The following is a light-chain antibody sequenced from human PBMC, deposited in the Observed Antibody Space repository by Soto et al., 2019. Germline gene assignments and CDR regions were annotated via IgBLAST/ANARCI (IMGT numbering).Light chain of an antibody. CDR1: SGHSSYA. Sequence: QPVLTQSPSASASLGASVKLTCTLSSGHSSYAIAWHQQQPEKGPRYLMTLNSDGSHSKGDGIPDRFSGSSSGAERYLTISSLPSEDEADYYCQTWGTGTWVFGGGTQLTVL. J-gene: IGLJ3*02. CDR2: LNSDGSH. CDR3: QTWGTGTWV. V-gene: IGLV4-69*01.